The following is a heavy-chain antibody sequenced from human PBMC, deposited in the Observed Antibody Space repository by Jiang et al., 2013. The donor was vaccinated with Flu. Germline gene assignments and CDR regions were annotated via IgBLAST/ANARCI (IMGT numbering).Heavy chain of an antibody. CDR3: AKGGSGGSRGGAFDI. J-gene: IGHJ3*02. D-gene: IGHD1-26*01. Sequence: VQLVESGGGVVQPGRSLRLSCAASGFTFSSYGMHWVRQAPGKGLEWVAVISYDGSNKYYADSVKGRFTISRDNSKNTLYLQMNSLRAEDTAVYYCAKGGSGGSRGGAFDIWGQGTMVTVSS. CDR2: ISYDGSNK. V-gene: IGHV3-30*18. CDR1: GFTFSSYG.